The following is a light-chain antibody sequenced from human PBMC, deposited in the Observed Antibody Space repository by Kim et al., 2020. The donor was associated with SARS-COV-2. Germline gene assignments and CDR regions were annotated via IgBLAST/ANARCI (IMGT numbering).Light chain of an antibody. V-gene: IGLV2-11*01. CDR3: CSYAGSYV. CDR1: SSDVGGYNY. CDR2: DVS. Sequence: SPGQAVTISCTGPSSDVGGYNYVSWYQQHPGKAPTLMIYDVSKRPSGVPDRFSGSKSGNTASLTISGLQAEDEADYYCCSYAGSYVFGTGTKVTVL. J-gene: IGLJ1*01.